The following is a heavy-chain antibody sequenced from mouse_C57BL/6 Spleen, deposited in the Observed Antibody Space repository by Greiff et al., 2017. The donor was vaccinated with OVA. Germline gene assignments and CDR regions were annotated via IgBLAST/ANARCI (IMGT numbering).Heavy chain of an antibody. D-gene: IGHD1-1*01. CDR1: GYAFTNYL. J-gene: IGHJ1*03. V-gene: IGHV1-54*01. CDR2: INPGSGGT. Sequence: QVQLQQSGAELVRPGTSVKVSCKASGYAFTNYLIEWVKQRPGQGLEWIGVINPGSGGTNYNEKFKGKATLTADKSSSTAYMKLSSLTSEDSAVYFGARGDYGSSFEVRGTGATVTVSS. CDR3: ARGDYGSSFEV.